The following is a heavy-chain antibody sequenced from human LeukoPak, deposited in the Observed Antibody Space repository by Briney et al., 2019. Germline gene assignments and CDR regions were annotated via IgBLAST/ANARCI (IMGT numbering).Heavy chain of an antibody. J-gene: IGHJ4*02. CDR1: GFTFSSYS. CDR2: ISYDGSNE. CDR3: AKEDYYGSGSYLGY. Sequence: PGGSLRLSCAASGFTFSSYSMNWVRQAPGRGLEWEAVISYDGSNEYYADSVKGRFTISRDNSKNTVYMQMNSLRVEDTAVYYCAKEDYYGSGSYLGYWGQGTPVTVSS. D-gene: IGHD3-10*01. V-gene: IGHV3-30*18.